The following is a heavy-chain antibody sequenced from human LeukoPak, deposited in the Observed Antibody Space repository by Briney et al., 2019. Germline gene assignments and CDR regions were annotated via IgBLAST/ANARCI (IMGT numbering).Heavy chain of an antibody. J-gene: IGHJ4*02. CDR1: GGSISSYY. V-gene: IGHV4-59*08. CDR3: ASALGETGYSYGL. D-gene: IGHD5-18*01. CDR2: IYYSGST. Sequence: SETLSLTCTVSGGSISSYYWSWIRQPPGKGLEWIGYIYYSGSTNYNPSLKSRVTISVDTSKNQFSLKLSSVTAADTAVYYCASALGETGYSYGLWGQGTLVTVSS.